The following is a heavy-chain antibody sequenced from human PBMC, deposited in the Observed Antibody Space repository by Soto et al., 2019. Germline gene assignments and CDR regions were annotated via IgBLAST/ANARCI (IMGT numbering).Heavy chain of an antibody. Sequence: SEPLSLTCAVYGGSFSGYFWNWIRQPPGKGLEWIGEINHSGSTNYNPSLQSRVTISVDTSQNQLSLKLSSVTAADTAGYYCASAVAGINAMVASADWGRGTRVTLSS. V-gene: IGHV4-34*01. CDR1: GGSFSGYF. CDR3: ASAVAGINAMVASAD. J-gene: IGHJ4*02. CDR2: INHSGST. D-gene: IGHD6-19*01.